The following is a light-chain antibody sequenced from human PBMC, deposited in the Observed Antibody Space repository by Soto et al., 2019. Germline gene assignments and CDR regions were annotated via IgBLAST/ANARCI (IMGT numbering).Light chain of an antibody. Sequence: DIQMTQSPSTLSSSVGDRVTITCRASQSISSWLAWYQQKPGKAPKLLIYKASSLESGVPSRFSGSGSGTEFTLTISSLQNDDFATYYCQQYNSYTWTFGQGTKVDIK. CDR3: QQYNSYTWT. V-gene: IGKV1-5*03. J-gene: IGKJ1*01. CDR2: KAS. CDR1: QSISSW.